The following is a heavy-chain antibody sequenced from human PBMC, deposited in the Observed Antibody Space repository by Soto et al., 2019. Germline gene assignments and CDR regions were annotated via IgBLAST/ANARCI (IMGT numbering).Heavy chain of an antibody. CDR2: ITGTSAFT. CDR3: ARGFSAGKGSPPDF. D-gene: IGHD6-13*01. CDR1: GFIFSDFQ. V-gene: IGHV3-21*04. Sequence: GGSLRLSCAASGFIFSDFQINWVRQAPGRGLEWLSSITGTSAFTHYADSIEGRFTISRDNPNNLLFLQMDNLRPEDTAVYYCARGFSAGKGSPPDFWGQGSLVTVSS. J-gene: IGHJ4*02.